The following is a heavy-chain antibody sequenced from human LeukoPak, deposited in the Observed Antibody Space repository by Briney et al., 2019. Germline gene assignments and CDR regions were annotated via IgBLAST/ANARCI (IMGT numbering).Heavy chain of an antibody. J-gene: IGHJ4*02. CDR3: ARENRISAPFDC. Sequence: PGGSLRLSCAASGLTFSSYSINWVRQAPGKGLEWVAYISTSSSAIYYADSVKGRFTISRDNAKNSLYLQMSSLRDEDTAVYYCARENRISAPFDCWGQGTLVTVSS. V-gene: IGHV3-48*02. D-gene: IGHD6-6*01. CDR1: GLTFSSYS. CDR2: ISTSSSAI.